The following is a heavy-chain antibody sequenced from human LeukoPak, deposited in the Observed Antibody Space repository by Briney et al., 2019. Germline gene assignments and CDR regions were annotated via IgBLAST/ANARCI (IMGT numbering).Heavy chain of an antibody. CDR1: GGSVTSTNW. Sequence: PSGTLSLTCGVSGGSVTSTNWWSWVRQPPGQGLEWIGEVSLSGLTNYNPSLSSRVIMALDTSKNHLSLHLTSVTAADTAVYYCSRENGAFSPFGYWGQGYLVTVLS. V-gene: IGHV4-4*02. CDR2: VSLSGLT. CDR3: SRENGAFSPFGY. J-gene: IGHJ4*02. D-gene: IGHD2-8*01.